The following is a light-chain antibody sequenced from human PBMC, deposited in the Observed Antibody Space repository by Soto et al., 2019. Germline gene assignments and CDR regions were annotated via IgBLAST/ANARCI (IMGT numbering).Light chain of an antibody. CDR1: QSFGSSH. Sequence: EIVLTQSTGTLSLFPGERATLSCRASQSFGSSHLAWYQQKPGQAPRLLIYGASTRVTGTPDRFSGRGSGTDFTLSISRLQADESAVYNRQQYGSSSITVGQATRVEI. V-gene: IGKV3-20*01. CDR2: GAS. J-gene: IGKJ5*01. CDR3: QQYGSSSIT.